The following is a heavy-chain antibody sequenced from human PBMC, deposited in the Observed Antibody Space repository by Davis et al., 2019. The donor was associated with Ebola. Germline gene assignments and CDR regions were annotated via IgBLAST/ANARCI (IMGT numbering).Heavy chain of an antibody. CDR2: IYPFDSDA. CDR3: ARGPRSYFRAGGDDY. CDR1: GYSFDPFW. D-gene: IGHD3-10*01. Sequence: KVSCKAYGYSFDPFWTAWVRQMPGKGLEWMGIIYPFDSDAKYSPSFQGHVTISADKSINTAFLQWSSLKASDTAMYYCARGPRSYFRAGGDDYWGQGTLVIVSS. V-gene: IGHV5-51*01. J-gene: IGHJ4*02.